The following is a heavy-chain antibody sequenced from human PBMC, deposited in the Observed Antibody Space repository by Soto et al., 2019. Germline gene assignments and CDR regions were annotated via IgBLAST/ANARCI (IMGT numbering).Heavy chain of an antibody. V-gene: IGHV1-18*01. CDR2: ISAYNGNT. D-gene: IGHD2-2*01. CDR3: ATHADIVVVPAAIGGMDV. J-gene: IGHJ6*02. Sequence: ASVKVSCKASGYTFTSYGISWVRQAPGQGLEWMGWISAYNGNTNYAQKLQGRVTMTTDTSTSTAYMELRSLRSDDTAVYYCATHADIVVVPAAIGGMDVWGQGTTVTVSS. CDR1: GYTFTSYG.